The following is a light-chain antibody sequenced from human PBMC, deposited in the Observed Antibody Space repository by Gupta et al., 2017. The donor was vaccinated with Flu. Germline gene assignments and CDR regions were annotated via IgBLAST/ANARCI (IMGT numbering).Light chain of an antibody. Sequence: EIVLTQSPATLSLSPGERATLSCRASQSVSTYLAWYQQKPGQAPRLLIYDASTRATGIPARFSGSGSGTGFTLTISSLEPEDFAVYYCQHRSDWPWTFGQGTKVEI. J-gene: IGKJ1*01. CDR3: QHRSDWPWT. V-gene: IGKV3-11*01. CDR1: QSVSTY. CDR2: DAS.